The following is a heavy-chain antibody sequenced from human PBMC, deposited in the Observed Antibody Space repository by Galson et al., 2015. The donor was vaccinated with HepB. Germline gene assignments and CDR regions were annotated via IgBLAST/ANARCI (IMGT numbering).Heavy chain of an antibody. Sequence: SLRLSCAASGFTFSSYGMHWVRQAPGKGLEWVAVISYDGSNKCYADSVKGRFTISRDNSKNTLYLQMNSLRAEDTAVYYCARADYGDYGGGYWGQGTLVTVCS. D-gene: IGHD4-17*01. CDR3: ARADYGDYGGGY. CDR1: GFTFSSYG. V-gene: IGHV3-30*19. J-gene: IGHJ4*02. CDR2: ISYDGSNK.